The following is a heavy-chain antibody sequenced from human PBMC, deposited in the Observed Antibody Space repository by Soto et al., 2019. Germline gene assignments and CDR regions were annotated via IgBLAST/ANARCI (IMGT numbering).Heavy chain of an antibody. CDR1: GFTFSSYA. D-gene: IGHD3-9*01. Sequence: GGSLRLSCAASGFTFSSYAMNWVRQAPGKGLEWVSTISGSGVSTYYADSVKGQFTISRDNSKNTMYLQMNSLRGEDTAVYYCARGAHSTSLTWFAPWGQGTLVTVSS. J-gene: IGHJ5*02. CDR3: ARGAHSTSLTWFAP. V-gene: IGHV3-23*01. CDR2: ISGSGVST.